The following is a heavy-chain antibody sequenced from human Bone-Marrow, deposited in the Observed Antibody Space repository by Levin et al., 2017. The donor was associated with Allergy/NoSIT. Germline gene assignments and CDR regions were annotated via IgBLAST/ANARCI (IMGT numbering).Heavy chain of an antibody. CDR3: VKGKEYCSSGTCQKYYFDS. CDR2: ISSYGSST. D-gene: IGHD2-2*01. CDR1: GLTYNFNMYA. J-gene: IGHJ4*02. Sequence: GGSLRLSCSVSGLTYNFNMYAMHWVRQAPGKGLESVSSISSYGSSTYYADSVKGRFTISRDNSKNTLYLQMSSLRNEDTAVYYCVKGKEYCSSGTCQKYYFDSWGQGTLVSVSS. V-gene: IGHV3-64D*06.